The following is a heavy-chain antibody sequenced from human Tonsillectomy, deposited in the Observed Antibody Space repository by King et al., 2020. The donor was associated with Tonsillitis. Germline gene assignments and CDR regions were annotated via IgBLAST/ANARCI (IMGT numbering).Heavy chain of an antibody. J-gene: IGHJ3*02. CDR2: FDPEDGET. Sequence: QLVQSGAEVKKPGASVKVSCKVSGYTLTELSMHWVRQAPGKGLEWMVGFDPEDGETIYAQKFQGRVTMTEDTSTDTAYMELSSLRSEDTAVYYCATGYSSGWSFAFDIWGQGTMVTVSS. D-gene: IGHD6-19*01. CDR3: ATGYSSGWSFAFDI. V-gene: IGHV1-24*01. CDR1: GYTLTELS.